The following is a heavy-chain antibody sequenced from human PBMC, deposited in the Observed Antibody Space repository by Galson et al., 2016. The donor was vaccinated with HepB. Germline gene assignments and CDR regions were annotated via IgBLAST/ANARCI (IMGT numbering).Heavy chain of an antibody. J-gene: IGHJ4*02. CDR1: GIIFRSND. CDR2: ISSDGTDK. Sequence: SLRLSCAASGIIFRSNDMHWVRQAPGKGLEWVAAISSDGTDKYYADSVKGRFTISRDNAKNSLHLQMNSLRAEDTAVYYCARNRLGWSLLEAIDSWGQGTLVTVSS. CDR3: ARNRLGWSLLEAIDS. V-gene: IGHV3-30-3*01. D-gene: IGHD2-15*01.